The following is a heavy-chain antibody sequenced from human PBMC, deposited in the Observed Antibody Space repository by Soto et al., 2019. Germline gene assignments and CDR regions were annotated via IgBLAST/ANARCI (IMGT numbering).Heavy chain of an antibody. V-gene: IGHV3-74*01. D-gene: IGHD4-4*01. J-gene: IGHJ4*02. CDR1: GFTFNNYW. Sequence: GSLRLSCAASGFTFNNYWMYWVRQAPGKGLVWVSRINSDGSRTNYADSVKGRFTISRDNAKNTLYLQMNSLRAEDTAVYYCARAVGYSGNSYYSEHWGQGTLVTVSS. CDR3: ARAVGYSGNSYYSEH. CDR2: INSDGSRT.